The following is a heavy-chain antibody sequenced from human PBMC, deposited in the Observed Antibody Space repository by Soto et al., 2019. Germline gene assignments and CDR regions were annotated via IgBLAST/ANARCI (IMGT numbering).Heavy chain of an antibody. J-gene: IGHJ6*02. CDR1: GFTFSSYS. D-gene: IGHD6-6*01. Sequence: EVQLVESGRGLVQPGGSLRLSCAASGFTFSSYSMNWVRQAPGKGLEWVSYISSSSSTIYYADSVKGRFTISRDNAKNSLYLQMNSLRDEDTAVYYCARPEYSSSSYGMDVWGQGTTVTVSS. CDR2: ISSSSSTI. CDR3: ARPEYSSSSYGMDV. V-gene: IGHV3-48*02.